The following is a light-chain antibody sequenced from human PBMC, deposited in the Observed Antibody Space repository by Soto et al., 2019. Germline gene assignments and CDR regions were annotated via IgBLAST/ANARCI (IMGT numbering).Light chain of an antibody. CDR3: SSFTTMGTWV. J-gene: IGLJ3*02. Sequence: QSALTQPASVSGSPGQSITMSCTGTSSDVGDRNYVSWYQQHPGKAPKLIIYEVNNRPSGVSNRFSGSKSGNTASLTISGLQAEDEADYYCSSFTTMGTWVFGGGTKVTVL. V-gene: IGLV2-14*01. CDR1: SSDVGDRNY. CDR2: EVN.